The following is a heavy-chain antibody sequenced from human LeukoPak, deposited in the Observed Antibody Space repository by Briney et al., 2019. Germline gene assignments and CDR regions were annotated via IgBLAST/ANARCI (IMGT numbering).Heavy chain of an antibody. Sequence: GGSLRLSCAASGLTFSSYGMHWVGQAPGKGLEWVAVIWYDGSNKYYADSVKGRFTISRDNSKNTLYLQMNSLRAEDTAVYYCARDSGIQLWLDYWGQGTLVTVSS. CDR3: ARDSGIQLWLDY. V-gene: IGHV3-33*01. CDR1: GLTFSSYG. D-gene: IGHD5-18*01. J-gene: IGHJ4*02. CDR2: IWYDGSNK.